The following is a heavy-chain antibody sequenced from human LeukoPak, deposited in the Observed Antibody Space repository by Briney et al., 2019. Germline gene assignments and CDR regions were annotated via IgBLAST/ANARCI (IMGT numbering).Heavy chain of an antibody. CDR3: AKDFSGVVGASID. Sequence: GGSLRLSCAASGFTFDDCSMHWVRQAPGKGLEWVSLITGDGFITHYADSVKGRFTISRDNSANSLYLQMNSLRTEDTALYYCAKDFSGVVGASIDWGQGTLVTVSS. D-gene: IGHD1-26*01. V-gene: IGHV3-43*02. J-gene: IGHJ4*02. CDR2: ITGDGFIT. CDR1: GFTFDDCS.